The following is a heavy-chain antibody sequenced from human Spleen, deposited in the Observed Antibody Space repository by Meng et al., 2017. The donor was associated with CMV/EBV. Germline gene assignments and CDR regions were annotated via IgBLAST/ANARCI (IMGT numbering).Heavy chain of an antibody. J-gene: IGHJ3*02. CDR1: GGSISSSSYY. D-gene: IGHD2-2*01. CDR3: ARPRYYNSTIFSSAFDI. Sequence: SETLSLTCTVSGGSISSSSYYWGWIRQPPGKGLEWIGSVYYSGSTYPNPSLKRRVTISVDTSKNQFSLNLSSVTAADTAVYYCARPRYYNSTIFSSAFDIWGQGTMVTVSS. V-gene: IGHV4-39*01. CDR2: VYYSGST.